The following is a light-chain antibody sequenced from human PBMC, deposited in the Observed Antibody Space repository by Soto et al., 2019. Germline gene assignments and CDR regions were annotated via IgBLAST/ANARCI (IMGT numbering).Light chain of an antibody. CDR1: QGISSW. CDR2: KAS. CDR3: QQYNSYSPLT. J-gene: IGKJ4*01. Sequence: IRMTQSPSSLSASTGDRVTITCRASQGISSWLAWYQQKPGKAPKLLIYKASTLKSGVPSRFSGSGSGTEFTLTISSLQPDDFATYYCQQYNSYSPLTFGGGTKVDIK. V-gene: IGKV1-5*03.